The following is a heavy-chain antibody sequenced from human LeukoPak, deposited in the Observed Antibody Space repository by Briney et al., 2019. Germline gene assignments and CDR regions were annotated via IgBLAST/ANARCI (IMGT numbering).Heavy chain of an antibody. D-gene: IGHD2-2*01. Sequence: ASVKVSCKASGYTFTSYDINWVRQATGQGLEWMGGMNPNSGNTGYAQKFQGRVTMTRNTSISTAYMELSSLRSEDTAVYYCARGMVVVPSAYYYGMDVWGQGTTVTVSS. J-gene: IGHJ6*02. CDR3: ARGMVVVPSAYYYGMDV. CDR2: MNPNSGNT. CDR1: GYTFTSYD. V-gene: IGHV1-8*01.